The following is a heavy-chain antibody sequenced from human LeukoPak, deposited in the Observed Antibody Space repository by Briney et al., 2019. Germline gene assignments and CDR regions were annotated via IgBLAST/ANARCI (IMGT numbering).Heavy chain of an antibody. D-gene: IGHD5-18*01. V-gene: IGHV3-7*01. CDR1: GFTFSSYW. Sequence: GGSLRLSCAASGFTFSSYWMSWVRQAPGKGLEWVANIKQDGSEKYYVDSVKGRFTISRDNAKNSLYLQMTSLRAEDTAVYYCASLDTATRNYYYYYGMDVWGQGTTVTVSS. CDR3: ASLDTATRNYYYYYGMDV. CDR2: IKQDGSEK. J-gene: IGHJ6*02.